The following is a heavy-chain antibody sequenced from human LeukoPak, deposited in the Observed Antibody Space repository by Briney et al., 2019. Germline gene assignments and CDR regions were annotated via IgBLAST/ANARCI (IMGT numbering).Heavy chain of an antibody. CDR2: ISGSGGST. Sequence: GRSLRLSCAASGFIFISNAMSWVRPPPGKWMEWVSSISGSGGSTYYADSVKGRFTISRDNSKNTLYLQMNSLRAEDTAVYYCAKDAQGGYDSSGYPDYFDYWGQGTLVTVSS. V-gene: IGHV3-23*01. CDR1: GFIFISNA. D-gene: IGHD3-22*01. CDR3: AKDAQGGYDSSGYPDYFDY. J-gene: IGHJ4*02.